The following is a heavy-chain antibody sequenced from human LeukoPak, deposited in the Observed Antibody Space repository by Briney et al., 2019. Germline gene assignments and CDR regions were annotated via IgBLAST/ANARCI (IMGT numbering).Heavy chain of an antibody. V-gene: IGHV3-30-3*01. J-gene: IGHJ4*02. Sequence: QAGGSLRLSCAASGFTFSNYALHWVRQAPGKGLEWVAVISYDGSNKYYADSVKGRFTISRDNAKNSLYLQMNSLRAEDTAVYYCARDYYGDYRDYWGQGTLVTVSS. CDR3: ARDYYGDYRDY. CDR1: GFTFSNYA. CDR2: ISYDGSNK. D-gene: IGHD4-17*01.